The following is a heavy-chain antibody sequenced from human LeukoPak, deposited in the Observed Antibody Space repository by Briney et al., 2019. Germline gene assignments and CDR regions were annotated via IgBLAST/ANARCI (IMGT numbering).Heavy chain of an antibody. CDR3: AREDTADAFDI. J-gene: IGHJ3*02. Sequence: GGSLRLSCAASGFTFSGYAMHWVRQAPGKGLEWVAVISYDGSNKYYADSVKGRFTISRDNSKNTLYLQMNSLRAEDTAVYYCAREDTADAFDIWGQGTMVTVSS. CDR1: GFTFSGYA. V-gene: IGHV3-30-3*01. CDR2: ISYDGSNK. D-gene: IGHD5-18*01.